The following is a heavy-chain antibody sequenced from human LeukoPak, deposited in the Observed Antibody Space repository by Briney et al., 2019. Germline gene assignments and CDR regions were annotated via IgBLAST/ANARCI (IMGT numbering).Heavy chain of an antibody. V-gene: IGHV3-23*01. CDR2: ISGSGGST. J-gene: IGHJ4*02. Sequence: PGGSLRLSCAASGFTFSSYAISWVRQAPGKGLEWVSAISGSGGSTYYADSVKGRFTISRDNSKNTLYLQMNSLRAEDTAVYYCAKAMWYDSSGYYYGNWGQGTLVTVSS. D-gene: IGHD3-22*01. CDR1: GFTFSSYA. CDR3: AKAMWYDSSGYYYGN.